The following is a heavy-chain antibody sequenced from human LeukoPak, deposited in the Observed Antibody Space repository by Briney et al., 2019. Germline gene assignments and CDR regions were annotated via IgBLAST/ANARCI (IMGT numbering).Heavy chain of an antibody. CDR2: IYPGDSDT. CDR1: GYSFTSYW. V-gene: IGHV5-51*01. J-gene: IGHJ4*02. D-gene: IGHD2-2*01. CDR3: ARRIYLGYCSSTSCSYYFDY. Sequence: GESLKISCKGSGYSFTSYWIGWVRQMPGKGLEWMGIIYPGDSDTRYSPSFQGQVTISADKSISTAYLQWSSLKASDTAMYYCARRIYLGYCSSTSCSYYFDYWGQGTLVTVSS.